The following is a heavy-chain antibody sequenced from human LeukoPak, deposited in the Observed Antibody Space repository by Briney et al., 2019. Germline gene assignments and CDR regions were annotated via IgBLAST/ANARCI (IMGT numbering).Heavy chain of an antibody. V-gene: IGHV4-34*01. CDR2: INHSGST. D-gene: IGHD3-16*01. CDR1: GGSFRGYY. J-gene: IGHJ4*02. Sequence: SETLSLTCAVYGGSFRGYYWSWIRQPPGKGLEWIGEINHSGSTNYNPSLKSRVTISVDTSKNQFSLKLSSVTAADTAVYYCARGSHMMPFYWGQGTLVTVSS. CDR3: ARGSHMMPFY.